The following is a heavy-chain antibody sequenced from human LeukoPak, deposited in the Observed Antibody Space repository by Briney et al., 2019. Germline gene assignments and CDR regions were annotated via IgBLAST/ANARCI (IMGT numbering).Heavy chain of an antibody. CDR3: ARSREYSSSARYFDY. J-gene: IGHJ4*02. Sequence: GGSLRLSCAASGFTFDDYAMHCVRQAPGKGLEWVSGISWNSGSIGYADSVKGRFTISRDNARNSLYLQMNSLRAEDMALYYCARSREYSSSARYFDYWGQGTLVTVSS. CDR1: GFTFDDYA. D-gene: IGHD6-6*01. V-gene: IGHV3-9*03. CDR2: ISWNSGSI.